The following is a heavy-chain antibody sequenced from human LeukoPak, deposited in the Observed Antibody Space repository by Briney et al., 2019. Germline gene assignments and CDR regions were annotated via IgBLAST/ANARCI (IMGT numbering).Heavy chain of an antibody. J-gene: IGHJ4*02. CDR1: GGSFSGYY. V-gene: IGHV4-34*01. CDR2: INNSGST. Sequence: SETLSLTCAVYGGSFSGYYWSWMRQPPGKGLEWIGEINNSGSTNYNPSLKGRVTISVDTSKNQFSLKLSSVTAAVTAVYYCARGGGYCPLGDWGQGTLVTVSS. D-gene: IGHD2-15*01. CDR3: ARGGGYCPLGD.